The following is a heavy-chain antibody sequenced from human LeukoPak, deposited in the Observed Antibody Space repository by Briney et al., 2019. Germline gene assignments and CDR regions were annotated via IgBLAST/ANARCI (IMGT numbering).Heavy chain of an antibody. J-gene: IGHJ4*02. CDR3: ASDGGYRGYDADC. V-gene: IGHV3-48*01. CDR1: GFTFSTYS. D-gene: IGHD5-12*01. CDR2: ISDSGAM. Sequence: GSLRLSCAASGFTFSTYSMKWVRQAPGKGLEWVSYISDSGAMYYADSVRGRFTISRENAQNSLFLQMNSLRAEDTAVYYCASDGGYRGYDADCWGQGTLVTVSS.